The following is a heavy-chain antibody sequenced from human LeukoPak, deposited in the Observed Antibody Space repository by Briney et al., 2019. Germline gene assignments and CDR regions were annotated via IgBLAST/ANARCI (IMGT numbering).Heavy chain of an antibody. J-gene: IGHJ5*02. CDR1: GGSVSSGGYY. V-gene: IGHV4-31*03. CDR3: ARGDPFYDILTGYYVNWFDP. D-gene: IGHD3-9*01. Sequence: PSQTLSLTCTVSGGSVSSGGYYWSWIRQHPGKGLEWIGYIYYSGSTYYNPSLKSRVTISVDTSKNLFSLKLSSVTAADTAVYYCARGDPFYDILTGYYVNWFDPWGQGTLVTVSS. CDR2: IYYSGST.